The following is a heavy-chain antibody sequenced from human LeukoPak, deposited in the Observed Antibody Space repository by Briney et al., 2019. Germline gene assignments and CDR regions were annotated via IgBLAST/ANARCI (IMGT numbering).Heavy chain of an antibody. CDR2: ISYTGKSQ. CDR3: VKETDEYSSSSSDY. V-gene: IGHV3-30*18. Sequence: GGSLRLSSAASGFTFSNYGMQWVRQAPGKGLEWVAVISYTGKSQYYVDSVKGRFTISRDNSKNTLYLQMSSLRAEDTAAYYCVKETDEYSSSSSDYWGQGTLVTVSS. CDR1: GFTFSNYG. D-gene: IGHD6-6*01. J-gene: IGHJ4*02.